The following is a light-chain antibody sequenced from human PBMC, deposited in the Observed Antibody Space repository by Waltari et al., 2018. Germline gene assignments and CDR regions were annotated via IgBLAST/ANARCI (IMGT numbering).Light chain of an antibody. Sequence: DIQVTQSPSSLSASVGDRVTITCQARKDISHYLNWYQQRPGKAPKVLIYDRTLVKIGVPSRFSGSGSVTDFTFAITSLQPEDAATYYCQHFDNLLFTFGQGTKLEI. CDR1: KDISHY. J-gene: IGKJ2*01. CDR2: DRT. V-gene: IGKV1-33*01. CDR3: QHFDNLLFT.